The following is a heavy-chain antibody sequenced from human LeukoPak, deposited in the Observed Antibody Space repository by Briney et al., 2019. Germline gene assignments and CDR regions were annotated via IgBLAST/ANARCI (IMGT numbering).Heavy chain of an antibody. CDR2: ISGSRNST. Sequence: GGSLRLSCAASGFTFSSYAMSWVRQAPGKGLEWVSTISGSRNSTYYADSVKGRFTISRDNSKNTVYLQMNSLRGEDTAVYYYAKWGCSGGSCYPFGYWGQGTLVTVSS. J-gene: IGHJ4*02. D-gene: IGHD2-15*01. CDR3: AKWGCSGGSCYPFGY. V-gene: IGHV3-23*01. CDR1: GFTFSSYA.